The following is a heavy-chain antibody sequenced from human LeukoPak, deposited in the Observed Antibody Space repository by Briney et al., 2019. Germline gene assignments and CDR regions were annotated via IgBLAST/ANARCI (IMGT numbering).Heavy chain of an antibody. CDR3: ARLRITMVRGVIPDY. CDR1: GGSFSGYY. Sequence: KPSETLSLTCAVYGGSFSGYYWSWIRQPPGKGLEWIGEINHSGSTHYNPSLKSRVTISVDTSKNQFSLKLSSVTAADTAVYHCARLRITMVRGVIPDYWGQGTLVTVSS. D-gene: IGHD3-10*01. V-gene: IGHV4-34*01. CDR2: INHSGST. J-gene: IGHJ4*02.